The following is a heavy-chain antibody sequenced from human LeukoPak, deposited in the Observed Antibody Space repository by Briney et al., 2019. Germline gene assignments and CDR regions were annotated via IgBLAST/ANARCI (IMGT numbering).Heavy chain of an antibody. J-gene: IGHJ4*02. Sequence: SETLSLTCAVYGGSFSGHYWTWIRQPPGKGLEWIGESTHSGSTNYNPSLKSRVTISVDTSKNQFPLKLTSVSAADTAVYHCARGRTGAAALDFWGPGTLVTVSS. CDR1: GGSFSGHY. CDR2: STHSGST. V-gene: IGHV4-34*01. CDR3: ARGRTGAAALDF. D-gene: IGHD2-2*01.